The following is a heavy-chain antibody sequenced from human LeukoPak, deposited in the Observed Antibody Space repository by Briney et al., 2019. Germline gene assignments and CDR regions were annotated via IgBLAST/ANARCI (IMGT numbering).Heavy chain of an antibody. CDR1: GASISTSAYY. CDR2: IYYSGST. CDR3: ARVLGRRYSYGYEVRGLLRGRNEGYFDY. D-gene: IGHD5-18*01. V-gene: IGHV4-39*01. Sequence: PSETLSLTCTVSGASISTSAYYWGWIRRPPGKGLDWIVNIYYSGSTYYNPSLKSRVTISVDSPKNQFSLRLSSVTTADTAVYYCARVLGRRYSYGYEVRGLLRGRNEGYFDYWGQGTLVTVSS. J-gene: IGHJ4*02.